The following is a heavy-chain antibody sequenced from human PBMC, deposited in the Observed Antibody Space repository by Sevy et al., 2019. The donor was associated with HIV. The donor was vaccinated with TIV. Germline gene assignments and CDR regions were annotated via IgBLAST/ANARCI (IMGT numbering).Heavy chain of an antibody. J-gene: IGHJ5*02. V-gene: IGHV1-18*01. CDR3: ARGPRGLYYYDSSGYGNWFDP. Sequence: ASVKVSCKASGYTFTSYGISWVRQAPGQGLEWMGWISAYNGNTNYARKLQGRATMTTDTSTSTAYMELRSLRSDDTAVYYCARGPRGLYYYDSSGYGNWFDPWGQGTLVTVSS. CDR1: GYTFTSYG. CDR2: ISAYNGNT. D-gene: IGHD3-22*01.